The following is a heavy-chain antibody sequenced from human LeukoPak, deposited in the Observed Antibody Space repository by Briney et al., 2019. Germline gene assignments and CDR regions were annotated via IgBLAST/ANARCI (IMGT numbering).Heavy chain of an antibody. CDR2: INHSGST. V-gene: IGHV4-34*01. D-gene: IGHD3-10*01. CDR1: GGSFRGYY. Sequence: SETLSLTCAVYGGSFRGYYWSWIRQPPGKGLEWIGEINHSGSTNYNPSLKSRVTISVDTSKNQFSLKLSSVTAADTAVYYCARGRGGWLWFGELLSQYYFDYWGQGTLVTVSS. CDR3: ARGRGGWLWFGELLSQYYFDY. J-gene: IGHJ4*02.